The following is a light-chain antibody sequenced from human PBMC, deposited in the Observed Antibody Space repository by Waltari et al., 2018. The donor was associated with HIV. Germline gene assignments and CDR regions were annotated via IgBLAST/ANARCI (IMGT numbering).Light chain of an antibody. V-gene: IGKV1-39*01. CDR2: AAS. J-gene: IGKJ1*01. CDR1: QSIIRY. CDR3: QQSYSTSTWT. Sequence: DIQMTQSPSSLSASVGDRVTITCRASQSIIRYLNWYQQKPGKAPKLLIYAASSLQSGVPSRFSGSGSGTDFTLTISSLQPEDFATYYCQQSYSTSTWTFGQGTKVEIK.